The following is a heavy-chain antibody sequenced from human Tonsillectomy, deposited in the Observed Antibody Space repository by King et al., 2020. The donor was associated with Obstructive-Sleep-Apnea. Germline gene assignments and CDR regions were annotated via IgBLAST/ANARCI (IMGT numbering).Heavy chain of an antibody. V-gene: IGHV3-23*04. CDR1: GFIFSNYA. CDR3: SKDYRGSETIDY. J-gene: IGHJ4*02. CDR2: IDAGGGET. Sequence: VQLVESGGGLVQPGGSLRLSCAASGFIFSNYAMSWVRQALGKGLEWVSGIDAGGGETWYADSVKGRFTIARDNPKHTVYLQMHSLRAEDTAVYYCSKDYRGSETIDYWGQGTLVTVSS. D-gene: IGHD3-16*02.